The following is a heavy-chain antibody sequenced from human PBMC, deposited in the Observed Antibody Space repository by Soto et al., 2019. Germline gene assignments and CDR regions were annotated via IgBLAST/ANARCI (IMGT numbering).Heavy chain of an antibody. Sequence: GAAVKGSCKASGDNFATYDINWVRQAPGHGLEWMGWINPNSGNIGYEQRFPGRVTITRETAIRTAYMEVSSMRSDDTAVYYCARGRASGSYYLLDYWGQGTLVTVSS. CDR2: INPNSGNI. CDR3: ARGRASGSYYLLDY. J-gene: IGHJ4*02. V-gene: IGHV1-8*01. D-gene: IGHD3-10*01. CDR1: GDNFATYD.